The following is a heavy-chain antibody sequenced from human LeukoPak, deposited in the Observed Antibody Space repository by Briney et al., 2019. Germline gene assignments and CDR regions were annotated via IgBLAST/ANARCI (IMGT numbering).Heavy chain of an antibody. CDR3: ANTRAGYGDYVLDY. V-gene: IGHV3-23*01. J-gene: IGHJ4*02. CDR1: GFTFSSYC. Sequence: GGSLRLSCAASGFTFSSYCMSWVRQAPGKGLEWVSAISGSGGSTYYADSVKGRFTISRDNSKNTLYLQMNSLRAEDTAVYYCANTRAGYGDYVLDYWGQGTLVTVSS. CDR2: ISGSGGST. D-gene: IGHD4-17*01.